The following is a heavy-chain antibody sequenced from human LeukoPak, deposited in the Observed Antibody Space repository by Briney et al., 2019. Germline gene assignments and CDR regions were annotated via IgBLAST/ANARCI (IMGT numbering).Heavy chain of an antibody. V-gene: IGHV3-30*18. Sequence: PGGSLRLSCAASRFDFSKYGIHWVRQAPGKGLEWVAVISYDESNKYYADSVKGRFTISRDNSKNTLYLQMNSLRAEDTAVYYCAKRRTEARTNWNDGSLDYWGQGTLVTVSS. CDR1: RFDFSKYG. J-gene: IGHJ4*02. CDR2: ISYDESNK. CDR3: AKRRTEARTNWNDGSLDY. D-gene: IGHD1-1*01.